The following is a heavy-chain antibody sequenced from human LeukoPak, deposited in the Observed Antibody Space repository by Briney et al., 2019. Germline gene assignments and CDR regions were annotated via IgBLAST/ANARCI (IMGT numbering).Heavy chain of an antibody. V-gene: IGHV1-8*03. CDR2: MNPNSGNT. Sequence: ASVKVSCKAPGYTFTSYDINWVRQATGQGLEWVGWMNPNSGNTGCAQKFQGRVTITRNTSISTAYMELSSLRSEDTTVYYCARPDERGYSYGLALWGQGTLVTVSS. J-gene: IGHJ4*02. D-gene: IGHD5-18*01. CDR3: ARPDERGYSYGLAL. CDR1: GYTFTSYD.